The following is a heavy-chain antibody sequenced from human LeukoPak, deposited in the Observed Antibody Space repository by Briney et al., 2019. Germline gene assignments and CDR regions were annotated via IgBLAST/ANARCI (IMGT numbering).Heavy chain of an antibody. CDR3: AREWEPRDYYYYGMDV. V-gene: IGHV3-74*01. CDR2: VNSDGSST. D-gene: IGHD1-26*01. J-gene: IGHJ6*02. Sequence: GGSLRLSCAASGFTFSSYWMHWVRQAPGKGLVWVSRVNSDGSSTSYADSVKGRFTISRDNAKNTLYLQMNSLRAEDTAVYYCAREWEPRDYYYYGMDVWGQGTTVTVSS. CDR1: GFTFSSYW.